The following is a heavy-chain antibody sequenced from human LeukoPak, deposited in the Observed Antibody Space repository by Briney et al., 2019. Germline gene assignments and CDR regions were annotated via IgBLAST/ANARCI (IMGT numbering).Heavy chain of an antibody. Sequence: ASVKVSCKASGYTFTSYGISWVRQAPGQGLEWMGWISAYNGNTNYAQKLQGRVTMTTDTSTSTAYMELRSLRSDDTAVYYCARDHSTGYSSSWYWFDPWGQGTPVTVSS. J-gene: IGHJ5*02. CDR1: GYTFTSYG. D-gene: IGHD6-13*01. CDR2: ISAYNGNT. CDR3: ARDHSTGYSSSWYWFDP. V-gene: IGHV1-18*01.